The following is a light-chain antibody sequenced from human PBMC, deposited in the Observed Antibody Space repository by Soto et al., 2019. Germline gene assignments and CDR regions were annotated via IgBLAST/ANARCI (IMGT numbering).Light chain of an antibody. V-gene: IGLV1-40*01. Sequence: QSVLTQPPSVSGAPGQRVTISCTGSSSNIGAGYDVHWYQQLPGTAPKLLIYGNSNRPSGVPDRFSGSKSGTSASLAITGLQAEDEADYYCQPYDSSLCPYVFGPGTKLTVL. CDR3: QPYDSSLCPYV. CDR2: GNS. J-gene: IGLJ1*01. CDR1: SSNIGAGYD.